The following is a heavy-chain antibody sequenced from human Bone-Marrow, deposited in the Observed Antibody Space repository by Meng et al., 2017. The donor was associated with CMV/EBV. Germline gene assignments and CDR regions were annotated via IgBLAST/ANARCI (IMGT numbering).Heavy chain of an antibody. J-gene: IGHJ4*02. CDR2: IIPILGIA. D-gene: IGHD3-22*01. CDR1: GGTFSSYT. CDR3: ARDVETYYYDSSGYSYPHY. Sequence: SVKVSCKASGGTFSSYTISWVRQAPGQGLEWMGRIIPILGIANYAQKFQGRVTITADKSTSTAYMELSSLRSEDTAVYYCARDVETYYYDSSGYSYPHYWGQGTLVTVSS. V-gene: IGHV1-69*04.